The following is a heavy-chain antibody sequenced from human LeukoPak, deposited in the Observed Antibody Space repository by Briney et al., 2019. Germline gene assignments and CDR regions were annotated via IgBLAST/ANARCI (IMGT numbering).Heavy chain of an antibody. CDR3: ARDHLYYEISGPRFDN. Sequence: GGSLRLSCAASGFTFSSYEMNWVRQAPGKGLEWVSYISTSGSTKYYADSVKGRFTISRDNAKNSLYLQMNSLRADDTAVYYCARDHLYYEISGPRFDNWGQGTRVTVSS. CDR1: GFTFSSYE. CDR2: ISTSGSTK. V-gene: IGHV3-48*03. J-gene: IGHJ4*02. D-gene: IGHD3-16*01.